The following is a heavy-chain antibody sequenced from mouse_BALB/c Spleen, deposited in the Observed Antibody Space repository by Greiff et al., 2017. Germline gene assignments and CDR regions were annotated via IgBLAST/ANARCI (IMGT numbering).Heavy chain of an antibody. V-gene: IGHV1S135*01. CDR1: GYSFTSYY. CDR2: IDPFNGGT. D-gene: IGHD2-10*02. Sequence: VQLQQSGPELMKPGASVKISCKASGYSFTSYYMHWVKQSHGKSLEWIGYIDPFNGGTSYNQKFKGKATLTVDKSSSTAYMHLSSLTSEDSAVYYCARGEYGFDYWGQGTTLTVSS. J-gene: IGHJ2*01. CDR3: ARGEYGFDY.